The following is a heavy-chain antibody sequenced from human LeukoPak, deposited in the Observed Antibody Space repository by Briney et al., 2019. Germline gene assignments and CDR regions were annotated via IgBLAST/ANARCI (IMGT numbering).Heavy chain of an antibody. Sequence: AGGSLRLSCAASGFTFSTYAMSWVRQAPGKGLEWVSEIFNSGVSTYRADSVQGRFSISRDDSVNTLYLHMSRLRAEDTAVYFCAKRRDGYNSGAFDTWGQGTMVTVSS. CDR1: GFTFSTYA. J-gene: IGHJ3*02. V-gene: IGHV3-23*01. D-gene: IGHD5-24*01. CDR3: AKRRDGYNSGAFDT. CDR2: IFNSGVST.